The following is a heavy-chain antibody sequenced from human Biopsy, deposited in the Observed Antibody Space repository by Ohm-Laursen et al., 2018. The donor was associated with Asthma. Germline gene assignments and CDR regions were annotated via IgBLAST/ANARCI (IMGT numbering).Heavy chain of an antibody. CDR3: AKGYYYDSSGFDY. V-gene: IGHV3-30-3*02. CDR1: GFTFSSYA. J-gene: IGHJ4*02. D-gene: IGHD3-22*01. CDR2: ISYDGSNK. Sequence: SSLRLSCSASGFTFSSYAMHWVRQAPGKGLEWVAVISYDGSNKYYADSVKGRFTISRDNSKNTLYLQMNSLRAEDTAVYYCAKGYYYDSSGFDYWGQGTLVTVSS.